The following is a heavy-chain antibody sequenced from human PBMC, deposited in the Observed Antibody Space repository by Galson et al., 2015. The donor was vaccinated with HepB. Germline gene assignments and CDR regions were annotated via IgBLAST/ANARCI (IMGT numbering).Heavy chain of an antibody. CDR2: VHHSGNT. CDR1: GDSISSDIR. J-gene: IGHJ5*02. CDR3: ARGNWFDP. V-gene: IGHV4-4*02. Sequence: SETLSLTCAVSGDSISSDIRWSWVRQPPGKGLEWIGEVHHSGNTNYNPSLKSPVTISVDTSKNQFSLKLSSVTAADTAVYYCARGNWFDPWGQGTLVTVSS.